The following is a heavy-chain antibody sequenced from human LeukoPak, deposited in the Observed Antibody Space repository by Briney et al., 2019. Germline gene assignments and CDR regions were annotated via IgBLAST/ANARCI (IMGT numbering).Heavy chain of an antibody. CDR2: IYTDGRT. J-gene: IGHJ4*02. CDR1: GFTVSSDY. V-gene: IGHV3-66*04. CDR3: ARRRAASWSFDS. D-gene: IGHD6-13*01. Sequence: GGSLTLSCAASGFTVSSDYMGWLRQAPGKGLEWVSVIYTDGRTYSADSMKGRFTLSRDNSKNTLYLQMSSLRAEDTAVYYCARRRAASWSFDSWVQGTLVTVSS.